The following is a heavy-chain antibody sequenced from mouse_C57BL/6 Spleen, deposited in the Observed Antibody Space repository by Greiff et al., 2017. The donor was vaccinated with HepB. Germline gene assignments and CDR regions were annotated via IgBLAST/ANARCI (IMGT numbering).Heavy chain of an antibody. CDR3: ASSLSTVVGPYWYFDV. V-gene: IGHV1-59*01. D-gene: IGHD1-1*01. J-gene: IGHJ1*03. CDR1: GYTFTSYW. Sequence: VQLQQPGAELVRPGTSVKLSCKASGYTFTSYWMHWVKQRPGQGLEWIGVIDPSDSYTNYNQKFKGKATLTVDTSSSTAYMQLSSLTSEDSAVYYCASSLSTVVGPYWYFDVWGTGTTVTVSS. CDR2: IDPSDSYT.